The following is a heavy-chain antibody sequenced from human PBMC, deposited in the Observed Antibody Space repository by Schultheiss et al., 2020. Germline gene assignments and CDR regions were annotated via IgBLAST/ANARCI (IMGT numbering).Heavy chain of an antibody. CDR2: LYGGGGK. J-gene: IGHJ4*02. Sequence: GESLKISCAASGFTVSSSYMSWVRQAPGKGLEWVSILYGGGGKYYADSVKGRFAISRDNSNNTLYLEMNSLRDEDTAVYYCARQSDGASGLDYWGQGTLVTVSS. CDR3: ARQSDGASGLDY. CDR1: GFTVSSSY. D-gene: IGHD4/OR15-4a*01. V-gene: IGHV3-53*01.